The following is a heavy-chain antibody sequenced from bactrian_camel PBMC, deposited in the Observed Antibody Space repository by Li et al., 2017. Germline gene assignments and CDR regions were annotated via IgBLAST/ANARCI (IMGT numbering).Heavy chain of an antibody. CDR2: ITNGGGRT. CDR1: GDTASRLC. CDR3: AAGPGNFGCGDVSYAFVY. J-gene: IGHJ4*01. D-gene: IGHD3*01. V-gene: IGHV3S31*01. Sequence: DVQLVESGGGSVQAGGSLRLSCVVSGDTASRLCMAWFRQASGKERERVASITNGGGRTFYADSVKGRFTISRDNSKNTLYLQMNVLKIDDTATYYCAAGPGNFGCGDVSYAFVYWGQGTQVTVS.